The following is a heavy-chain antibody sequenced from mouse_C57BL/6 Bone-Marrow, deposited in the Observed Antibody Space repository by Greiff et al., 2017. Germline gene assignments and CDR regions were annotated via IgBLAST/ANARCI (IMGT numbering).Heavy chain of an antibody. Sequence: EVQLQQSGAELVRPGASVKLSCTASGFNIKDDYMHWVKQRPEQGLEWIGWIDPENGDTEYASKFQGKATITVDTSSNTAYLQLSSLTSEDSAVYFCARLEFDGSSGDWYFDVWGTGTTVTVSS. V-gene: IGHV14-4*01. J-gene: IGHJ1*03. CDR2: IDPENGDT. CDR3: ARLEFDGSSGDWYFDV. D-gene: IGHD1-1*01. CDR1: GFNIKDDY.